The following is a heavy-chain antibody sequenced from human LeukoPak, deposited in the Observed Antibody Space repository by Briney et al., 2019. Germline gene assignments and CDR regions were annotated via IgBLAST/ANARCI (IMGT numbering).Heavy chain of an antibody. Sequence: SGGSLRLSCAASGFTISSYSMNWVRQAPGKGLEWVSSISSSSSYIYYADSVKGRFTISRDNAKNSLYLQMNSLRAEDTAVYYCPSPGPHSSSCSANAFDIWGQGTMVTVSS. J-gene: IGHJ3*02. CDR3: PSPGPHSSSCSANAFDI. CDR2: ISSSSSYI. V-gene: IGHV3-21*01. CDR1: GFTISSYS. D-gene: IGHD6-13*01.